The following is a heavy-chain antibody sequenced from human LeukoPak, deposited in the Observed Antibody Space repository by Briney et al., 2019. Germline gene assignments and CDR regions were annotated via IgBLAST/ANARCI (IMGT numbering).Heavy chain of an antibody. CDR3: ARDRVAATGNWFDP. J-gene: IGHJ5*02. V-gene: IGHV1-8*03. Sequence: GASVKVSCKASGYTFTSYDINWVRQATGQGLEWMGWMNPNSGNTGYAQKFQGRVTITRNTSISTAYMELSSLRSDDTAVYYCARDRVAATGNWFDPWGQGTLLTVSS. CDR2: MNPNSGNT. D-gene: IGHD2-15*01. CDR1: GYTFTSYD.